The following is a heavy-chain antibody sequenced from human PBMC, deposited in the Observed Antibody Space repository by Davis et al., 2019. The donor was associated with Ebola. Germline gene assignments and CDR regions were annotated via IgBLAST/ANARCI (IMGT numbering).Heavy chain of an antibody. Sequence: MPSETLSLTCTVSGGSISSYYWSWIRQPPGKGLEWIGYIYYSGSTNYNPSLKSRVTISVDTSKNQFSLQLNSVTPEDTAVYYCARGVWPGWFDPWGQGTLVTVSS. D-gene: IGHD2-21*01. CDR1: GGSISSYY. V-gene: IGHV4-59*12. CDR3: ARGVWPGWFDP. J-gene: IGHJ5*02. CDR2: IYYSGST.